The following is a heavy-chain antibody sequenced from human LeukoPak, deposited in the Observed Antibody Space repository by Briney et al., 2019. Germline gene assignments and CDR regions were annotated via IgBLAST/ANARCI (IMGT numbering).Heavy chain of an antibody. CDR1: GGTFSSYA. V-gene: IGHV1-69*13. CDR3: ARQGIAAAGILSVYFQH. J-gene: IGHJ1*01. CDR2: IIPIFGTA. D-gene: IGHD6-13*01. Sequence: AASVKVSCKASGGTFSSYAISWVRQAPGQGLEWMGGIIPIFGTANYAQKFQGRVTITADESTSTAYMELRSLRSDDTAVYYCARQGIAAAGILSVYFQHWGQGTLVTVSS.